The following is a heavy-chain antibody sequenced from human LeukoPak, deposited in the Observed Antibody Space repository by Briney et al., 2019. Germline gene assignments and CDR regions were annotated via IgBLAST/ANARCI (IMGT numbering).Heavy chain of an antibody. V-gene: IGHV4-4*02. CDR2: IYHSGST. Sequence: PSGTLSLTCAVSGGSISSSNWWSWVRQPPGKGLEWIGEIYHSGSTNYNPSLKSRVTISVDKSKNQFSLKLSSVTAADTAVYFCAREVDFFDSSGFYYYYFDHWGQGTLVTVSS. CDR1: GGSISSSNW. CDR3: AREVDFFDSSGFYYYYFDH. J-gene: IGHJ4*02. D-gene: IGHD3-22*01.